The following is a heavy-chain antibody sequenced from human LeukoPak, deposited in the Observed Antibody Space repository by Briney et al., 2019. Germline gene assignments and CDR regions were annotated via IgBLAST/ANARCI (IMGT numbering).Heavy chain of an antibody. CDR3: AKDPYIVVVPADYYFDY. CDR2: ISGSGGST. V-gene: IGHV3-23*01. D-gene: IGHD2-2*01. CDR1: GFTFSSYA. Sequence: GGSLRLSCAASGFTFSSYAMSWVRQAPGKGLEWVSAISGSGGSTYYADSVKGRFTISRDNSKNTLYLQMNSLRAEDTAVYYCAKDPYIVVVPADYYFDYRGQGTLVTVSS. J-gene: IGHJ4*02.